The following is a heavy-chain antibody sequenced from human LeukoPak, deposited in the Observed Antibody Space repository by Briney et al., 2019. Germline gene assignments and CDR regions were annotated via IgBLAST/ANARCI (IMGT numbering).Heavy chain of an antibody. CDR2: INPGDSDT. J-gene: IGHJ4*02. CDR3: ARQGKSSSWSDY. D-gene: IGHD6-13*01. Sequence: GESLKISCKGSGYSFTSYWHGWVRQMPGKGPEWMVIINPGDSDTRYSLSFQGQVTISADKSISTAYLQWSSLKASDTAMYYCARQGKSSSWSDYWGQGTLVTVSS. CDR1: GYSFTSYW. V-gene: IGHV5-51*01.